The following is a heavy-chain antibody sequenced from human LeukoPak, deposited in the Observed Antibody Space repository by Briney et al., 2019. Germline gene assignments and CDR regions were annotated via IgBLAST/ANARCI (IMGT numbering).Heavy chain of an antibody. CDR2: IYYSGST. Sequence: SETLSLTCTVSGGSISSYYWSWIRQPPGKGLEWIGYIYYSGSTNYNPSLKSRVTISVDTSKNQFSLKLSSVTAADTAVYYCARGKSSGPLNFDYWGQGTLVTVSS. D-gene: IGHD6-19*01. CDR3: ARGKSSGPLNFDY. J-gene: IGHJ4*02. V-gene: IGHV4-59*01. CDR1: GGSISSYY.